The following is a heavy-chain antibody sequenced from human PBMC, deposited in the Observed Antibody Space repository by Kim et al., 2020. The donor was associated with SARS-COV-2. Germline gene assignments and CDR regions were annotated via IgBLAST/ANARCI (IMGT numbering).Heavy chain of an antibody. CDR3: ARDNTATSRYMDV. D-gene: IGHD1-1*01. Sequence: YAQKLQGRVTMTTDTSTSTAYMELRSLRSDDTAVYYCARDNTATSRYMDVWGKGTTVTVSS. V-gene: IGHV1-18*01. J-gene: IGHJ6*03.